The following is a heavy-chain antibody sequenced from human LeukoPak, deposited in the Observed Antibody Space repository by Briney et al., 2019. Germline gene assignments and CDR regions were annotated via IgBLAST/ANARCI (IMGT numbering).Heavy chain of an antibody. CDR3: ARAYTSSWYIGAFSL. CDR1: GGSISSGSYY. CDR2: ISYSGIT. J-gene: IGHJ3*01. D-gene: IGHD6-13*01. Sequence: PSQTLSLTCTVSGGSISSGSYYWGWIRQPPGKGLAWIGIISYSGITHYSPSLKSRVTVSVDKSKNQFSLKLSSATAADTAVYYCARAYTSSWYIGAFSLWGQGTVVTVSS. V-gene: IGHV4-39*07.